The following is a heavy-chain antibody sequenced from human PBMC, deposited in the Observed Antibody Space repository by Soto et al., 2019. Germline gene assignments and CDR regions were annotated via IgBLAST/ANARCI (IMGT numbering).Heavy chain of an antibody. V-gene: IGHV1-69*13. D-gene: IGHD4-4*01. CDR3: ARGSAGSNYDSYYYYYYGMDV. CDR2: IIPIFGTA. J-gene: IGHJ6*02. Sequence: ASVKVSCKASGGTFSSYAISWVRQAPGQGLEWMGGIIPIFGTANYAQKFQGRVTITADESTSTAYMELSSLRSEDTAVYYCARGSAGSNYDSYYYYYYGMDVWGQGTTVTVSS. CDR1: GGTFSSYA.